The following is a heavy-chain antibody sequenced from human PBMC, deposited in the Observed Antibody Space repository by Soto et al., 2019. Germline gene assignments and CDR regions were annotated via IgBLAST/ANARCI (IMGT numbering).Heavy chain of an antibody. Sequence: QLQLQESGPGLVKPSETLSLTCTVSGGSISSSSYYWGWIRQPPGKGLEWIGSIYYSGSTYYNPSLKSRVTISVDTSKNQFSLKLSSVTAADTAVYYCARQGTVLSEATLNFDYWGQGTLVTVSS. V-gene: IGHV4-39*01. CDR1: GGSISSSSYY. J-gene: IGHJ4*02. CDR2: IYYSGST. CDR3: ARQGTVLSEATLNFDY. D-gene: IGHD4-4*01.